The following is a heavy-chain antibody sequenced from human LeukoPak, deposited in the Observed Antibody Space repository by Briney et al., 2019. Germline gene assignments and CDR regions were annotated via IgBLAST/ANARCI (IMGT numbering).Heavy chain of an antibody. CDR1: GGSISSYY. D-gene: IGHD6-13*01. J-gene: IGHJ4*02. V-gene: IGHV4-59*12. CDR2: IYYSGST. CDR3: ARGSPRDSSSWPNGFDY. Sequence: SETLSLTCTVSGGSISSYYWSWIRQPPGKGLEWIGYIYYSGSTNYNPSLKSRVTISVDTSKNQFSLKLSSVTAADTAVYYCARGSPRDSSSWPNGFDYWGQGTLVTVSS.